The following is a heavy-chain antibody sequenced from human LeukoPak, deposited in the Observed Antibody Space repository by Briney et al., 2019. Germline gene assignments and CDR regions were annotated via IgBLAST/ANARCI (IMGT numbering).Heavy chain of an antibody. D-gene: IGHD3-22*01. CDR2: ISGSGGST. V-gene: IGHV3-23*01. J-gene: IGHJ4*02. Sequence: PGGSLRLSCAASGFTFSSYGMSWVRQAPGKGLEWVSAISGSGGSTYYADSVKGRFTISRDNSKNTLYLQMNSLRAEDTAVYYCAKDLWDYYDSSEPPYWGQGTLVTVSS. CDR1: GFTFSSYG. CDR3: AKDLWDYYDSSEPPY.